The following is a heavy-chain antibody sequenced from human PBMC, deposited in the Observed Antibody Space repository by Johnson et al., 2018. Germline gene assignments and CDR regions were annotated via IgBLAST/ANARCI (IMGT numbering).Heavy chain of an antibody. V-gene: IGHV3-9*01. Sequence: EVQLVESGGGLVKPGGSLRLSCAASGFTFDDYAMHWVRQAPGKGLEWVSGISWNSGSIGYADSVKGRFTISRDNAKNSLYLQMNSLRAEDTALYYWAKSYDSSGYYPDAFDIWGQGTMVTVSS. J-gene: IGHJ3*02. CDR1: GFTFDDYA. D-gene: IGHD3-22*01. CDR2: ISWNSGSI. CDR3: AKSYDSSGYYPDAFDI.